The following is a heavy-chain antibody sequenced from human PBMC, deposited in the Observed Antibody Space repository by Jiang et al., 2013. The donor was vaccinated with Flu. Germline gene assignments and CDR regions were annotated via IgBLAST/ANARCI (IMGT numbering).Heavy chain of an antibody. D-gene: IGHD2-2*01. CDR1: GGSITSGDYS. Sequence: GSGLVKPSQTLSLTCAVSGGSITSGDYSWSWIRQPPGKGLEWIGYIFHTGSTYYNPSLKSRVTISVDRSKNQFSLKLSSVTAADTAVYYCARGQIVVVPANFYSDYWGQGNPGHR. V-gene: IGHV4-30-2*01. CDR2: IFHTGST. J-gene: IGHJ4*02. CDR3: ARGQIVVVPANFYSDY.